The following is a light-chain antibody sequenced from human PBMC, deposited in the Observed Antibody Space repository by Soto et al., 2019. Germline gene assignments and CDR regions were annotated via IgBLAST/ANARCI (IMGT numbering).Light chain of an antibody. Sequence: QSVLTQPPSVSAAPGQKVTISCSGSSSNIGNNYVSWYQQLPGTAPKLLIYDNNKRPSGIPDRFSGSKSGTSATLGITGLQTGEEADYYCGTWDSSMSAYVFGTGIKVTVL. V-gene: IGLV1-51*01. CDR1: SSNIGNNY. J-gene: IGLJ1*01. CDR3: GTWDSSMSAYV. CDR2: DNN.